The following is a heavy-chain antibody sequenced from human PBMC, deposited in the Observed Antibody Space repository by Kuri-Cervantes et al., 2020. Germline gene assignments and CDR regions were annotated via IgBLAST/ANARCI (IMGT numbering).Heavy chain of an antibody. V-gene: IGHV1-18*04. CDR3: AREGTTVTDFDY. CDR1: GYTFIYRY. CDR2: ISAYNGNT. J-gene: IGHJ4*02. D-gene: IGHD4-17*01. Sequence: ASVKVSCKASGYTFIYRYLHWVRQAPGQGLEWMGWISAYNGNTNYAQKLQGRVTMTTDTSTSTAYMELRSLRSDDTAVYYCAREGTTVTDFDYWGQGTLVTVSS.